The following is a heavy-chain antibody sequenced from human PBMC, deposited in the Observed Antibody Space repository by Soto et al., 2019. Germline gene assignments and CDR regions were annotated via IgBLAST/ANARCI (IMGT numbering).Heavy chain of an antibody. CDR3: ARERYCSSTSCYWDYYYGMDV. CDR2: IWYDGSNK. CDR1: GFTFSSYG. Sequence: GGSLRLSCAASGFTFSSYGMHWVRQAPGKGLEWVAVIWYDGSNKYYADSVKGRFTISRDNSKNTLYLQMNSLRAEDTAVYYCARERYCSSTSCYWDYYYGMDVWGQGTTVTVSS. V-gene: IGHV3-33*01. J-gene: IGHJ6*02. D-gene: IGHD2-2*01.